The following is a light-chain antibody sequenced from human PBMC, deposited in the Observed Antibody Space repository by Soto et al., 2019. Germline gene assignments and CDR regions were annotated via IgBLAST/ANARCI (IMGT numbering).Light chain of an antibody. CDR3: AAWDDSLNGDVV. V-gene: IGLV1-44*01. CDR1: SSNIGSNT. CDR2: SNN. Sequence: QSVLTQPPSASGTPGQRVTISCSGSSSNIGSNTVNWYQQLPGTAPKLLIYSNNQRPSGVPDRFSGSKSGTSASLANSGLQSEDEADYYCAAWDDSLNGDVVFGGGTKLTVL. J-gene: IGLJ2*01.